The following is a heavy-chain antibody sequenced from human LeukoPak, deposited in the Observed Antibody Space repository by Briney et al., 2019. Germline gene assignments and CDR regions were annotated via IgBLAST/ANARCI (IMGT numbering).Heavy chain of an antibody. V-gene: IGHV1-18*01. D-gene: IGHD3-10*01. CDR1: GYTFTSFT. CDR3: ARDWMVLGVPLEP. J-gene: IGHJ5*02. CDR2: ISVHNGNK. Sequence: GSSVTVSCKPSGYTFTSFTINWVRQAPGQGLAGMGWISVHNGNKKYPQNLQDRVTLNTDTSTSTAYMERKSLRADDTAVYYCARDWMVLGVPLEPWGEGTVVSVS.